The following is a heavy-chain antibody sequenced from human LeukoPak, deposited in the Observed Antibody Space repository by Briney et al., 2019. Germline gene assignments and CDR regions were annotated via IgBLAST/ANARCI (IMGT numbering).Heavy chain of an antibody. D-gene: IGHD3-9*01. J-gene: IGHJ4*02. CDR2: ISGSGGST. Sequence: GGSLRLSCAASGFTCSSYAMSWVRQAPGKGLEWVSAISGSGGSTYYADSVKGRFTISRDNSKNTLYLQMNSLRAEDTAVYYCANYYDILTGLYYFDYWGQGTLVTVSS. CDR3: ANYYDILTGLYYFDY. CDR1: GFTCSSYA. V-gene: IGHV3-23*01.